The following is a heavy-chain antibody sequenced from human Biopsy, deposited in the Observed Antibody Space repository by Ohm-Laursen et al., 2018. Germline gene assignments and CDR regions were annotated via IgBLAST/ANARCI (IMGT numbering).Heavy chain of an antibody. D-gene: IGHD4-11*01. CDR1: GDSVTKYY. J-gene: IGHJ6*02. Sequence: TLSLTCTVSGDSVTKYYWSWIRQPPGKGLEWIGPIYYSVMTNYNPSLQSRVSISVDTSRNQVSLTLSSVTAADTAVYYCARDSGILNYGNFKYYHYYGMDVWGQGTKVTVSS. CDR2: IYYSVMT. CDR3: ARDSGILNYGNFKYYHYYGMDV. V-gene: IGHV4-59*02.